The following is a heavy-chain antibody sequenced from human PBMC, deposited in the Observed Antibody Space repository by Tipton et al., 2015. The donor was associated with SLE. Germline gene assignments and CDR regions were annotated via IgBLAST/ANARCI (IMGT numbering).Heavy chain of an antibody. CDR2: IYTSGTT. Sequence: TLSLTCSVSGDSISSGGSYWNWIRQPAGKGLEWIGRIYTSGTTNYNPSLKSRVTMSVDTSRNQFSLKLTSVTAADTAVYYCALPTVRATGGFDSWGHGTLVIVSS. CDR3: ALPTVRATGGFDS. V-gene: IGHV4-61*02. D-gene: IGHD1-26*01. J-gene: IGHJ4*01. CDR1: GDSISSGGSY.